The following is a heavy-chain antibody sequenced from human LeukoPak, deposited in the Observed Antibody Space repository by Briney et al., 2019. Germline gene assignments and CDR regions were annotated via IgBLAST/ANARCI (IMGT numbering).Heavy chain of an antibody. CDR3: AKRSGAGQYYFDY. V-gene: IGHV3-23*01. CDR2: AAGSGGST. J-gene: IGHJ4*02. D-gene: IGHD3-3*01. CDR1: GFTFSSYA. Sequence: GGSLRLSCAASGFTFSSYAMSWVRQAPGKGLEWVSVAAGSGGSTLYADSVKGRFTISRDNSKNTLYLQMNSLRAEDTATYYCAKRSGAGQYYFDYWGQGTLVTVSS.